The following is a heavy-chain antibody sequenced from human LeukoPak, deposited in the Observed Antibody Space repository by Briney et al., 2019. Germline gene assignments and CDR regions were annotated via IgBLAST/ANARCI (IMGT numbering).Heavy chain of an antibody. CDR1: GGSISSSNW. D-gene: IGHD3-10*01. Sequence: SETLSLTCAVSGGSISSSNWWSWVRQPPGKGLEWIGEIYPGGSTNYNPSLKSRVTISIDKSKNQFSLKLSSVTAADTAVYYCAGLFIFSQLGELLSGGGGVDYWGQGTLVTVSS. V-gene: IGHV4-4*02. CDR3: AGLFIFSQLGELLSGGGGVDY. CDR2: IYPGGST. J-gene: IGHJ4*02.